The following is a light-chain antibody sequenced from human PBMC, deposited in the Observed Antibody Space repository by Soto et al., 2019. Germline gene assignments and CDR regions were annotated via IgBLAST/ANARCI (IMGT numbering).Light chain of an antibody. CDR1: QSVSSSY. Sequence: ESVLTQSPGTLSLSPGERATHSCSASQSVSSSYLDWYQQKPGQAPRLLIYGASSRATGIPDRFSGSGSGPDFTLTISRLEPEDFAVYYCQQYGSSPRTFGQGTKVDI. J-gene: IGKJ1*01. CDR2: GAS. V-gene: IGKV3-20*01. CDR3: QQYGSSPRT.